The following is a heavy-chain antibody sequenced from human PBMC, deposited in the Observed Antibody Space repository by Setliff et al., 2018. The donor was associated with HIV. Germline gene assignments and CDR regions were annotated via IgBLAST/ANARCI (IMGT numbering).Heavy chain of an antibody. CDR2: ISYDGGRK. CDR3: ARSGSYWPLDY. J-gene: IGHJ4*02. Sequence: GGSLRLSCVTSGFTFTKYGLHWVRQAPGKGLEWVAVISYDGGRKDYAESVNGRFTISRDDSKSTLYLQMNSLRVEDTAVYYCARSGSYWPLDYWGQGILVTVSS. V-gene: IGHV3-33*08. CDR1: GFTFTKYG. D-gene: IGHD1-26*01.